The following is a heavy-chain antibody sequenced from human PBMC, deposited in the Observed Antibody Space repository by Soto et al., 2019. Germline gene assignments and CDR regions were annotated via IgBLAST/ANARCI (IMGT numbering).Heavy chain of an antibody. CDR2: ISSSGSTI. D-gene: IGHD3-22*01. Sequence: GGSLRLSCAASGFTFSSYEMNWVRQAPGKGPEWVSYISSSGSTIYYADSVKGRFTISRDNAKNSLYLQMNSLRAEDTAVYYCARDQYYDSSGYYYEDPFDYWGQGTLVTVSS. V-gene: IGHV3-48*03. CDR1: GFTFSSYE. CDR3: ARDQYYDSSGYYYEDPFDY. J-gene: IGHJ4*02.